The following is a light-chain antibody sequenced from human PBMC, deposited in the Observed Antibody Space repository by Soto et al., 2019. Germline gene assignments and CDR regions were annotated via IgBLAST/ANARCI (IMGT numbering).Light chain of an antibody. Sequence: EIVLTQSPGTLSLSPGERATLSCRASQSFSNNYLAWYQQKPGQAPRLLIYGASSRATGIPDRFSGGGSGTGFTLSVRRVEAEDFAVYYCQQCGTSTTFGQGTKVEIK. CDR1: QSFSNNY. J-gene: IGKJ1*01. CDR3: QQCGTSTT. V-gene: IGKV3-20*01. CDR2: GAS.